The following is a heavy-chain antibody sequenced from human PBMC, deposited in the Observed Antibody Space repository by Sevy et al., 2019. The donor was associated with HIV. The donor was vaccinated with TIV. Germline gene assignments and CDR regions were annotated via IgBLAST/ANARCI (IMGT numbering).Heavy chain of an antibody. CDR3: ATGRRTLGVHY. CDR2: IKSDTDDGTT. CDR1: GFAFSHAW. J-gene: IGHJ4*01. V-gene: IGHV3-15*05. Sequence: GGSLRLSCAASGFAFSHAWLYWVRQAPGKGLEWVGRIKSDTDDGTTDYAAPVKGRFSISRDDSKNTLYLKMNSLKTEDTAVYYCATGRRTLGVHYWGHGTLVTVSS. D-gene: IGHD3-10*01.